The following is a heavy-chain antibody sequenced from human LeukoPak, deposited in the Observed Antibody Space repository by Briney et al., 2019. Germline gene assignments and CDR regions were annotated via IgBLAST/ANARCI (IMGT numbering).Heavy chain of an antibody. CDR2: ISAYNGNT. V-gene: IGHV1-18*04. Sequence: ASVKVSCKASGYTFTSYGISWVRQAPGQGLEWMGWISAYNGNTNYAQKLQGRVTMTTDTSTSTAYMQLRSLRSDDPAVYYCARSHLLTAYYVSDYWGQGTLVTVSS. D-gene: IGHD3-9*01. CDR3: ARSHLLTAYYVSDY. CDR1: GYTFTSYG. J-gene: IGHJ4*02.